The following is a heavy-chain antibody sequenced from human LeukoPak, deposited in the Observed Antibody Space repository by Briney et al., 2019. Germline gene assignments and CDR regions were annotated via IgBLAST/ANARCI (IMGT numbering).Heavy chain of an antibody. CDR1: GFTFSSYA. J-gene: IGHJ1*01. D-gene: IGHD3-16*01. V-gene: IGHV3-23*01. CDR3: ASLGGSRYFQH. Sequence: PGGSLRLSCAASGFTFSSYAMSWVRQAPGKGLEWVSAISGSGGSTYYADSVMGRFTISRDNSKNTLYLQMNSLRAEDTAVYYCASLGGSRYFQHWGQGTLVTVSS. CDR2: ISGSGGST.